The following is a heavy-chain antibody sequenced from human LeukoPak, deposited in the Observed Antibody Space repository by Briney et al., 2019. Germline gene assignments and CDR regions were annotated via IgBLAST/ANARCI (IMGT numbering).Heavy chain of an antibody. CDR1: GYTFTGYY. D-gene: IGHD3-16*02. J-gene: IGHJ4*02. CDR2: INPNSGGT. CDR3: ARGGATYYDYVWGSYRHFDY. Sequence: PWASVKVSCKASGYTFTGYYMHWVRQAPGQGLEWMGWINPNSGGTNYAQKFQGRVTMTRDTSISTAYMELSRLRSDDTAVYYCARGGATYYDYVWGSYRHFDYWGQGTLVIVSS. V-gene: IGHV1-2*02.